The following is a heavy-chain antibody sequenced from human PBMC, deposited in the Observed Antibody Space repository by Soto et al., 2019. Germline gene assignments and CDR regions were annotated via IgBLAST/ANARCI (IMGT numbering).Heavy chain of an antibody. D-gene: IGHD3-16*01. J-gene: IGHJ5*02. Sequence: QITLKESGPTLVKPTQTLTLTCTFSGFSLTTRGVGVGWIRQPPGKALECLALIYWDDDKRYSPSLQSRLSITKDTSKNQVVLTMTNVDRVDTATYYCAHIPTYYQYDWFDPWGQGTLVSVSS. V-gene: IGHV2-5*02. CDR2: IYWDDDK. CDR3: AHIPTYYQYDWFDP. CDR1: GFSLTTRGVG.